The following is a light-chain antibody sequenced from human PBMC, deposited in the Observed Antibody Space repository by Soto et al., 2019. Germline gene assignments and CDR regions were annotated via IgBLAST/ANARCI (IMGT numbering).Light chain of an antibody. J-gene: IGLJ2*01. V-gene: IGLV1-40*01. Sequence: QSALTQLPSVSGAPGQRVTISCTGSSSNIGAGYHVHWYQQLPGTAPKLLIYGNSNRPSGVPDRFSGSKSGTSASLAITGLQAEDEAYYYCRSYDSTLSVLFGGGTKLTVL. CDR3: RSYDSTLSVL. CDR1: SSNIGAGYH. CDR2: GNS.